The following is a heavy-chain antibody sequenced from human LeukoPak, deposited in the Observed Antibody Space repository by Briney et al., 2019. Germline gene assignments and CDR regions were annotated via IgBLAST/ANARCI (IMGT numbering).Heavy chain of an antibody. CDR3: ARMGGYSGYATH. J-gene: IGHJ4*02. D-gene: IGHD5-12*01. CDR1: GGSISSYY. CDR2: ILYSGPT. Sequence: SETLSLTCTVSGGSISSYYWSWIRQPPGKGLEWIGYILYSGPTNSNPSLKSRVNISLDTSNNQISLKLTSVTAADTAVYFCARMGGYSGYATHWGQGILVTVSS. V-gene: IGHV4-59*08.